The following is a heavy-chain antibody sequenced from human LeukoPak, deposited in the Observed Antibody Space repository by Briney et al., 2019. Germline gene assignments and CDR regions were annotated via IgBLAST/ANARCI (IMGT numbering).Heavy chain of an antibody. V-gene: IGHV3-7*01. CDR1: EFTFSSYW. Sequence: GGSLRLSCAASEFTFSSYWMSWVRQAPGKGLEWVANIKQDESEKYYVDSVKGRFTISRDNAKNSLYLQMNSLRAEDTAVYYCARNIAAAGLFDYWGQGTLVTVSS. J-gene: IGHJ4*02. CDR2: IKQDESEK. CDR3: ARNIAAAGLFDY. D-gene: IGHD6-13*01.